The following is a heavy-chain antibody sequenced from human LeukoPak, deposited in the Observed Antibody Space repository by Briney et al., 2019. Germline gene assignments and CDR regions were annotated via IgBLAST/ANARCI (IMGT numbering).Heavy chain of an antibody. CDR3: ASGWYYYYGMDV. J-gene: IGHJ6*02. CDR1: GDSVSSNSAA. CDR2: TYYRSKWYN. Sequence: SQTLSLTCAISGDSVSSNSAAWNWIRQSLSRGLEWLGRTYYRSKWYNDYAVSVKSRITINPDASKNQFSLQLNSVTPEDTAVYYCASGWYYYYGMDVWGQGTTVTVSS. D-gene: IGHD6-19*01. V-gene: IGHV6-1*01.